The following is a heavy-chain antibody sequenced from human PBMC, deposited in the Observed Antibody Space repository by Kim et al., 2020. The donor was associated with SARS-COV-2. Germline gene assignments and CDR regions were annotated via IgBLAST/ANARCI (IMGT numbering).Heavy chain of an antibody. CDR1: GGSISSYY. V-gene: IGHV4-59*08. CDR2: IYYSGST. CDR3: ARQALGYCSSTSCYHAFDI. D-gene: IGHD2-2*01. J-gene: IGHJ3*02. Sequence: SETLSLTCTVSGGSISSYYWSWIRQPPGKGLEWIGYIYYSGSTNYNPSLKSRVTISVDTSKNQLSLKLSSVTAADTAVYYCARQALGYCSSTSCYHAFDIWGQGTMVTVSS.